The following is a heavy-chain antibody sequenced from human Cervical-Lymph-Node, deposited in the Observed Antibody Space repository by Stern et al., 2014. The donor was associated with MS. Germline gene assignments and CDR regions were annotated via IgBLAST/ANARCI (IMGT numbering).Heavy chain of an antibody. CDR1: GYTFTRNA. V-gene: IGHV7-4-1*02. D-gene: IGHD2-2*01. J-gene: IGHJ4*02. CDR3: ARVKPAAILDY. CDR2: INTNTGNT. Sequence: QVQLGQSGSELKKPGASVKVSCKASGYTFTRNAVNWVRQAPGQRLEWMGWINTNTGNTTYAQAFTGRFVFSLDTSVSTAYLQISSLKAEDTAIYYCARVKPAAILDYWGQGTLVTVSS.